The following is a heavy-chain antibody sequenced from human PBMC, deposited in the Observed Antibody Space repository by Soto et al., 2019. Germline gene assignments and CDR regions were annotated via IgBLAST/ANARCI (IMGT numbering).Heavy chain of an antibody. CDR3: VRESAAGTGLYYFDY. V-gene: IGHV3-13*01. CDR1: GFTFSNYD. CDR2: IDTAGKT. J-gene: IGHJ4*02. D-gene: IGHD1-1*01. Sequence: GGSLRLSCVGSGFTFSNYDIHWVRQVTGRGLEWVSAIDTAGKTYYPDSVKGRFTISRGNAGSSVYLQLNSLRAEDTAVYHCVRESAAGTGLYYFDYWGQGTLVTVSS.